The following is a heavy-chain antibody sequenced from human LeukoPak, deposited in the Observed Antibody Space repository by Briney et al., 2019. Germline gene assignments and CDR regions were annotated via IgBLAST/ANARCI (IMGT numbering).Heavy chain of an antibody. CDR2: MNPNSGNT. J-gene: IGHJ4*02. V-gene: IGHV1-8*01. Sequence: ASVKVSCKASGFTFTSYDINWVRHATGHGLEWMGWMNPNSGNTGYAQKFQGRVTMTRDTSTSTAYMELSSLRSEETAVYYCARVTYYEILTGYYKGGDFDYWGQGTLVTVSS. D-gene: IGHD3-9*01. CDR3: ARVTYYEILTGYYKGGDFDY. CDR1: GFTFTSYD.